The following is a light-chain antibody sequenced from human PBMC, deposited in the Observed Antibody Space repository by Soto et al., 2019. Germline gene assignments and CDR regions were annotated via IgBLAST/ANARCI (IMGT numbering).Light chain of an antibody. Sequence: NFMLTQPHSVSESPGKTGTISCTRSSGSIASNSVQWYQQRPGSAPTTVIYEDNQRPSGVPDRFSGSTDGSSNSASLTISGLQTEDEADYYCQSYDTSTVVFGGGTKLTVL. CDR3: QSYDTSTVV. V-gene: IGLV6-57*04. CDR1: SGSIASNS. CDR2: EDN. J-gene: IGLJ2*01.